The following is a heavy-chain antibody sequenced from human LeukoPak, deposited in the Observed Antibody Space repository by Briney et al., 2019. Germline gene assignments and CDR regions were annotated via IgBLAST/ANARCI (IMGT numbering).Heavy chain of an antibody. CDR1: GVSFSGYY. CDR3: TRRYYDTSGPSRWADAFDI. D-gene: IGHD3-22*01. CDR2: INHSGST. Sequence: SETLSLTSAVYGVSFSGYYWSWIRQPPGQGLKWSGEINHSGSTNYNPSLRSRVTISVDTSKNPFTLKLSPITAADTADYYCTRRYYDTSGPSRWADAFDIWGQGTMVTVSS. V-gene: IGHV4-34*01. J-gene: IGHJ3*02.